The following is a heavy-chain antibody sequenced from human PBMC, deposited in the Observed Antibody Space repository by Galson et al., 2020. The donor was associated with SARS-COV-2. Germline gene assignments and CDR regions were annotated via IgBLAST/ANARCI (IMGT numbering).Heavy chain of an antibody. CDR2: INHSGST. J-gene: IGHJ4*02. V-gene: IGHV4-34*01. D-gene: IGHD4-17*01. CDR1: GGSFSGYY. Sequence: SETLSLTCAVYGGSFSGYYWSWLRQPPGKGLEWIGEINHSGSTNYNPSLKSRVTISVDTSKNQFSLKLSSVTAADTAVYYCAREITTVVTPDYFDYWGQGTLVTVSS. CDR3: AREITTVVTPDYFDY.